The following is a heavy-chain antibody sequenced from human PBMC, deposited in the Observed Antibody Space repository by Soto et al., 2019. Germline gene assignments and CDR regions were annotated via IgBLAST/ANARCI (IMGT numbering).Heavy chain of an antibody. CDR3: AKDRHSSSSGYFEY. V-gene: IGHV3-33*06. CDR1: GFTFSSYG. Sequence: QVQLVESGGGVVQPGRSLRLSCAASGFTFSSYGMHWVRQAPGKGLEWVAVIWYDGNDKYYADFVKGRFTISRDNAKNTVSLQMNGLSAEDTAVYYCAKDRHSSSSGYFEYWGQGTLVTVSS. J-gene: IGHJ4*02. D-gene: IGHD6-6*01. CDR2: IWYDGNDK.